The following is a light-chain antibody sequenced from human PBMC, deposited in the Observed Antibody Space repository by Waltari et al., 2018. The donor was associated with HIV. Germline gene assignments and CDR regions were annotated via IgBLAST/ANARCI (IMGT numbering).Light chain of an antibody. V-gene: IGKV3-11*01. CDR3: QQRSNWFIT. CDR2: DAS. CDR1: QNVTRY. Sequence: EIVLTQSPATLSLSPGERATLSCWASQNVTRYLAWHQQKPGQAPRLLIYDASARATGIPARFSGSGSGTDFTLTISSLEPEDFAVYYCQQRSNWFITFGQGTRLEIK. J-gene: IGKJ5*01.